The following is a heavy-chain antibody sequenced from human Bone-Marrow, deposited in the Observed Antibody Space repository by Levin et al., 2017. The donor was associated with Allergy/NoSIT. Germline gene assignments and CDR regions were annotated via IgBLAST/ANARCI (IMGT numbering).Heavy chain of an antibody. D-gene: IGHD3-9*01. J-gene: IGHJ4*02. V-gene: IGHV3-11*03. Sequence: PGGSLRLSCAASGFTFSDYYMSWIRQAPGQGLEWLSYISGSSSYTNNADSVKGRFTISRDNTKNSLYLQMNSLRAEDTAVYYCARIKCRLTGYYIDYWGQGTLVTVSS. CDR3: ARIKCRLTGYYIDY. CDR2: ISGSSSYT. CDR1: GFTFSDYY.